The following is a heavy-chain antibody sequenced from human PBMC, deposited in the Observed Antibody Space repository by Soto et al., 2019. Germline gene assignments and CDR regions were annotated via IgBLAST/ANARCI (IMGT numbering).Heavy chain of an antibody. D-gene: IGHD1-26*01. CDR2: IWYDGGSK. CDR3: AVGHDVVKY. V-gene: IGHV3-33*01. J-gene: IGHJ4*02. CDR1: GFTISAFG. Sequence: QVQLVESGGGVVQPGRSLRLSCAASGFTISAFGMHWVRQAPGKGLEWVAVIWYDGGSKNYADSVKGRFTISRDNSKNTLYLEMNGLRVDDTAVYYWAVGHDVVKYWGQGTLVTVSS.